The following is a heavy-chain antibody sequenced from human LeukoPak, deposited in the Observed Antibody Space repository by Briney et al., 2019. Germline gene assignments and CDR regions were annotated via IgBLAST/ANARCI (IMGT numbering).Heavy chain of an antibody. CDR1: GYTFTSYD. Sequence: GASVKVSCKASGYTFTSYDINWVRQATGQGLEWMGWMNPNSGNTGYAQKFQGRVTMTRNTSISTAYMELSSLRSEDTAVYYRARGLMVYAGIRFDPWGQGTLVTVSS. J-gene: IGHJ5*02. CDR2: MNPNSGNT. CDR3: ARGLMVYAGIRFDP. V-gene: IGHV1-8*01. D-gene: IGHD2-8*01.